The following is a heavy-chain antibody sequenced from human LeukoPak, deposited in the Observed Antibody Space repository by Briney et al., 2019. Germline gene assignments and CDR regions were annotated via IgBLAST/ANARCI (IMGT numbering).Heavy chain of an antibody. D-gene: IGHD6-19*01. CDR2: ISGTGGSV. Sequence: GGSLRLSCAASGFTFSSYAMSWVRQAPGKGLEWVSAISGTGGSVYYADSVKGRFTISRDNSKNTLYLQMNSLRAADTAVYYCAKKSAVAVDFYFDYWGQGTLVTVSS. V-gene: IGHV3-23*01. CDR1: GFTFSSYA. J-gene: IGHJ4*02. CDR3: AKKSAVAVDFYFDY.